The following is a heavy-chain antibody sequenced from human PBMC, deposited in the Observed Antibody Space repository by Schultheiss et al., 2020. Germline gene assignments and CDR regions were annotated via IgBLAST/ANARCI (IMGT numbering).Heavy chain of an antibody. CDR1: GYTFTSYD. CDR2: MNPNSGNT. Sequence: ASVKVSCKASGYTFTSYDINWVRQATGQGLEWMGWMNPNSGNTGYAQKFQGRVTMTRDTSISTAYMELSRLRSDDTAVYYCARDGAVAGTFTSYYYYGMDGWGQGTTVTVSS. V-gene: IGHV1-8*01. CDR3: ARDGAVAGTFTSYYYYGMDG. J-gene: IGHJ6*02. D-gene: IGHD6-19*01.